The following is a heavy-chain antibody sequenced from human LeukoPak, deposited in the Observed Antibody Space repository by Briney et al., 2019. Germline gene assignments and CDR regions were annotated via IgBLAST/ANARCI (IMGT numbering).Heavy chain of an antibody. Sequence: AGGSLRLSCAASGFTFSSYSMNWVRQAPGKGLEWVSAISGSGGSTYYADSVKGRFTISRDNSKNTLYLQMNSLRAEDTAVYYCAKDSELISSSWYEGFDYWGQGTLVTVSS. CDR1: GFTFSSYS. CDR2: ISGSGGST. D-gene: IGHD6-13*01. CDR3: AKDSELISSSWYEGFDY. V-gene: IGHV3-23*01. J-gene: IGHJ4*02.